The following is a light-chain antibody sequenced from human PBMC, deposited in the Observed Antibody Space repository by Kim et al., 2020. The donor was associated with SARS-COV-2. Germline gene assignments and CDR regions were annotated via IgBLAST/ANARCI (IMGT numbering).Light chain of an antibody. J-gene: IGLJ3*02. CDR2: RND. CDR1: SSNIGINY. V-gene: IGLV1-47*01. Sequence: QSVVTQPPSASGTPGQRVTISCSGSSSNIGINYVYWYQQLPGTPPKIFIYRNDQRPSGVPDRFSGSKSGTSASLAISGLRSEDEADYYCAAWDDSLSGWVFGGGTKLTVL. CDR3: AAWDDSLSGWV.